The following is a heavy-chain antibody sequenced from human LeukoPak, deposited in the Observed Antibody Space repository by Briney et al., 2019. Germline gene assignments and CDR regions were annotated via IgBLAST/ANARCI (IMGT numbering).Heavy chain of an antibody. J-gene: IGHJ4*02. CDR2: ISWNSGSI. D-gene: IGHD3-3*01. CDR3: AKGAVHTNYDFWSGYYRPRLGFDY. V-gene: IGHV3-9*01. CDR1: GFTFDDYA. Sequence: GRSLRLSCAASGFTFDDYAMHWVRQAPGKGLEWVSGISWNSGSIGYADSVKGRFTISRDNAKNSLYLQTNSLRAEDTALYYCAKGAVHTNYDFWSGYYRPRLGFDYWGQGTLVTVSS.